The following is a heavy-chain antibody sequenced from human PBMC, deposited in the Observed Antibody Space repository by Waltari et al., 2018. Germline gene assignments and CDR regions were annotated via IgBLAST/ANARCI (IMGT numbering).Heavy chain of an antibody. CDR3: ARDLVAAAESERAYNWFDP. CDR1: GGTFSSYA. Sequence: QVQLVQSGAEVKKPGSSVKVSCKASGGTFSSYAISWVRQAPGQGLEWMGGIIPIFGTANYAQKFQGRVTITTDESTSTAYMELSSLRSEDTAVYYCARDLVAAAESERAYNWFDPWGQGTLVTVSS. J-gene: IGHJ5*02. V-gene: IGHV1-69*05. CDR2: IIPIFGTA. D-gene: IGHD6-13*01.